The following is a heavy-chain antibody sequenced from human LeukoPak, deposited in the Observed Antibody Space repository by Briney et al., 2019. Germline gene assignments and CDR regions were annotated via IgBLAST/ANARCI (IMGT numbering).Heavy chain of an antibody. CDR1: GFTFSSYA. D-gene: IGHD5-18*01. CDR3: ARDGADRGYGPTDPYYFDY. V-gene: IGHV3-30-3*01. Sequence: QPGRSLRLSCAASGFTFSSYAMHWVRQAPGKGLEWVAVISYDGSNKYYADSVKGRFTISGDNSKNTLYLQMNSLRAEDTAVYYCARDGADRGYGPTDPYYFDYWGQGTLVTVSS. CDR2: ISYDGSNK. J-gene: IGHJ4*02.